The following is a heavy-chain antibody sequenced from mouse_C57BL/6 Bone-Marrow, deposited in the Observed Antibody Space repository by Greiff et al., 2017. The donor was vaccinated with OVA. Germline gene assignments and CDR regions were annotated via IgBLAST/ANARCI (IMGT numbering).Heavy chain of an antibody. D-gene: IGHD2-5*01. CDR3: ARMRAYSNWGGYYYAMDY. V-gene: IGHV1-72*01. CDR2: IDPNSGGT. J-gene: IGHJ4*01. CDR1: GYTFTSYW. Sequence: QVQLQQPGAELVKPGASVKLSCKASGYTFTSYWMHWVKQRPGRGLEWIGRIDPNSGGTKYNEKFKSKATLTVDKPSSTAYMQLSSLTSEDSAVYYCARMRAYSNWGGYYYAMDYWGQGTSVTVSS.